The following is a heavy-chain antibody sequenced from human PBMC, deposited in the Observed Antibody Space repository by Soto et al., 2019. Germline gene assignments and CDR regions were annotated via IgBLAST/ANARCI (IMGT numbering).Heavy chain of an antibody. Sequence: PGGSLRLSCAASGFTFSSYAMHWVRQAPGKGLEWVAVISYDGSNKYYADSVKGRFTISRDNSKNTLYLQMNSLRAEDTAVYYCARVKDCSGGSCYSLISTKYYYYYYGMDVWGQGTTVTVSS. CDR2: ISYDGSNK. J-gene: IGHJ6*02. V-gene: IGHV3-30-3*01. D-gene: IGHD2-15*01. CDR1: GFTFSSYA. CDR3: ARVKDCSGGSCYSLISTKYYYYYYGMDV.